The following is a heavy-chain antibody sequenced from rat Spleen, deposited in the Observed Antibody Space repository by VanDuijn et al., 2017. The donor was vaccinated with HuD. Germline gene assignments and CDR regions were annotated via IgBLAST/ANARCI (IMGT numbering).Heavy chain of an antibody. CDR1: GFIFSNYD. CDR3: ARHNTYYGYYYFDY. CDR2: ISTGGVKT. Sequence: EVQLVESGGGLVQPGRSLKLSCAASGFIFSNYDMAWVRQAPTKGLEWIASISTGGVKTDYRDSVKGRFTISRDNAKSNLYLQMDSLRSEDTGTYFCARHNTYYGYYYFDYWGQGIMVTVSS. V-gene: IGHV5-25*01. J-gene: IGHJ2*01. D-gene: IGHD1-9*01.